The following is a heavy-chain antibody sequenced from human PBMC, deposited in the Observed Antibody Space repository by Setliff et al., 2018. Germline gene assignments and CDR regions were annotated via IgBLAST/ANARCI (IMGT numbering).Heavy chain of an antibody. Sequence: GSLRLSCAASGFTFSSYWMSWVRQAPGKGLEWVANIKEDGSEKYYVDSVKGRFTMSRDNAKNSLYLQMNSLRAEDTALYYCGRVYNPKRDHGDYLGENFDYWGQGTLVTVSS. J-gene: IGHJ4*02. CDR2: IKEDGSEK. CDR3: GRVYNPKRDHGDYLGENFDY. V-gene: IGHV3-7*01. CDR1: GFTFSSYW. D-gene: IGHD4-17*01.